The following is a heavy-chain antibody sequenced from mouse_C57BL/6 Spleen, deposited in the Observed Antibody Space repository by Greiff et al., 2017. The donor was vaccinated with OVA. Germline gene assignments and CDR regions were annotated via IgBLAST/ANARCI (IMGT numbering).Heavy chain of an antibody. CDR3: ARGVNYDGDYDMDY. CDR2: IYPRSGNT. Sequence: QVQLKESGAELARPGASVKLSCKASGYTFTSYGISWVKQRTGQGLEWIGEIYPRSGNTYYNEKFKGKATLTADKSSSTAYMELRSLTSEDSAVYFCARGVNYDGDYDMDYWGQGTSVTVSS. J-gene: IGHJ4*01. CDR1: GYTFTSYG. D-gene: IGHD2-3*01. V-gene: IGHV1-81*01.